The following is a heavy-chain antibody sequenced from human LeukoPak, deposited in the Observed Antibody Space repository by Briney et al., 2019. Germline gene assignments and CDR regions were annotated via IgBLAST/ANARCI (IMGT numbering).Heavy chain of an antibody. V-gene: IGHV3-7*01. Sequence: GGSLRLSCVVSGFTFNRCWMNWVRQAPGKGLEWVAHINPDGRDTYYVDSVKGRLTISRDNAQNSMYLQMNSLRVEDTAVYYCTSWGDTTAEYFQRWGQGTLVTVSS. D-gene: IGHD2-21*02. CDR2: INPDGRDT. CDR3: TSWGDTTAEYFQR. J-gene: IGHJ1*01. CDR1: GFTFNRCW.